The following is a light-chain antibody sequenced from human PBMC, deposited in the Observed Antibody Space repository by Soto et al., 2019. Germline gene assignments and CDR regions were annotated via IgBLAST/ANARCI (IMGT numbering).Light chain of an antibody. J-gene: IGKJ3*01. CDR1: QDISNY. Sequence: DIQMTQSPSSLSASVGDRVTITCQASQDISNYFNWYQQKPGKAPKLLIYDASNLETGVPSRFSRSGSGTDFTFTISSLQPEDIETYYCQQYDNLPPFTFGPGTKVDIK. V-gene: IGKV1-33*01. CDR2: DAS. CDR3: QQYDNLPPFT.